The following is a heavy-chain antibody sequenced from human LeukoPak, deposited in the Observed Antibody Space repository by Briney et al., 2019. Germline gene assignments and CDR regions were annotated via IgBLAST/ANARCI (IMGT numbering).Heavy chain of an antibody. J-gene: IGHJ4*02. CDR1: GGSISSGDYY. CDR2: IYYSGST. D-gene: IGHD6-19*01. Sequence: SETLSLTCTVSGGSISSGDYYWSWIRQPPGKGLEWIGYIYYSGSTYYNPSLKSRVTISVDTSKNQFSLKLSSVTAADTVVYYCARVGSGWYGNDYWGQGTLVTVSS. V-gene: IGHV4-30-4*01. CDR3: ARVGSGWYGNDY.